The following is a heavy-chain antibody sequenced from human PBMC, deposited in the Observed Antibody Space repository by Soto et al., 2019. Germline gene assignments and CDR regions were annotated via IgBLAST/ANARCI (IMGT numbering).Heavy chain of an antibody. D-gene: IGHD5-18*01. V-gene: IGHV4-39*01. CDR2: IYYSGST. J-gene: IGHJ4*02. Sequence: SETLSLTCTVSGGSISSSSYYWGWIRQPPGKGLEWIGSIYYSGSTYYNPSLKSRVTISVDTSKNQFSLKLSSVTAADTAVYYCATAGGYSYNYYFDYWGQGTLVTVSS. CDR1: GGSISSSSYY. CDR3: ATAGGYSYNYYFDY.